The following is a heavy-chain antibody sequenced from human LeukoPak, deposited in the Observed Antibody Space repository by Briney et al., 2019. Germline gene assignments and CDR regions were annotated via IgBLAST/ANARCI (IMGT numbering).Heavy chain of an antibody. CDR2: ISAYNGNT. CDR3: ARKREEELLWFGESPQLFAD. J-gene: IGHJ4*01. D-gene: IGHD3-10*01. Sequence: GASVKVSCKASGYTFTSYGISWVRQAPGQGLEWMGWISAYNGNTNYAQKLQGRVTMTTDTSTSTAYMELRSLRSDDTAVYYCARKREEELLWFGESPQLFADWSQGTLVTVSS. CDR1: GYTFTSYG. V-gene: IGHV1-18*01.